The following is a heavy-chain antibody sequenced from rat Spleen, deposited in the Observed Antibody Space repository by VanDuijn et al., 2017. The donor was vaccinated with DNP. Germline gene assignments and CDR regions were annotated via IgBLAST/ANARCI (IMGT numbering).Heavy chain of an antibody. CDR1: GFTFSNHG. Sequence: EVQLVESGGGLVQPGRSLKLSCAVSGFTFSNHGMAWVRQAPTKGLEWVASISTGGGITYYRDSVKGRFTISRDDAKNTQYLQMDSLRSEDTATYYCARWGVDYFDHWGQGVMVTVSS. D-gene: IGHD4-3*01. V-gene: IGHV5S13*01. CDR2: ISTGGGIT. J-gene: IGHJ2*01. CDR3: ARWGVDYFDH.